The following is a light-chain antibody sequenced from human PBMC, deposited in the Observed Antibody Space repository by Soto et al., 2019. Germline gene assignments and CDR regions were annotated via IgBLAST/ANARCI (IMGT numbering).Light chain of an antibody. J-gene: IGKJ1*01. CDR1: QSVSSSY. Sequence: EIVLTQSPGTLSLSPGERATLSCRASQSVSSSYLAWYRQKPGQAPRLLIYGASIRATGIPDRFSGSGSGTDCTLTISRLEPEDFAVYYCQQYGRTFGQGTKVEIK. CDR3: QQYGRT. CDR2: GAS. V-gene: IGKV3-20*01.